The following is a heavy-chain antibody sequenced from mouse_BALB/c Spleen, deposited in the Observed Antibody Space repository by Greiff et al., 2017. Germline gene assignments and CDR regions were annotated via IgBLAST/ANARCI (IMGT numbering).Heavy chain of an antibody. CDR3: ARIEGDYYGSSSWFAY. D-gene: IGHD1-1*01. CDR1: GYSITSDYA. CDR2: ISYSGST. V-gene: IGHV3-2*02. Sequence: DVQLVESGPGLVKPSQSLSLTCTVTGYSITSDYAWNWIRQFPGNKLEWMGYISYSGSTSYNPSLKSRISITRDTSKNQFFLQLNSVTTEDTATYYCARIEGDYYGSSSWFAYWGQGTLVTVSA. J-gene: IGHJ3*01.